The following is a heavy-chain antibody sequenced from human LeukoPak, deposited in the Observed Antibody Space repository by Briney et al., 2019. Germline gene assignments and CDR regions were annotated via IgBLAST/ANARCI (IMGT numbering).Heavy chain of an antibody. V-gene: IGHV3-74*01. CDR3: VTESSSSSGRAFDM. CDR1: GFTFSSYW. Sequence: PGGSLRLSCAASGFTFSSYWMHWVRHAPGKGRVWVSRISTDGSSTNSADSVKGRLTSSRDNAKNTLYLEMNSLRAADTAVYYCVTESSSSSGRAFDMWGQGTMVTVSP. D-gene: IGHD6-6*01. J-gene: IGHJ3*02. CDR2: ISTDGSST.